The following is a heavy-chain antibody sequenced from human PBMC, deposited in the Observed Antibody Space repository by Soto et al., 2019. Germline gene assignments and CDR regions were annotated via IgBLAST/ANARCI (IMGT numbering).Heavy chain of an antibody. V-gene: IGHV1-8*01. J-gene: IGHJ4*02. CDR1: GYTFTSYD. D-gene: IGHD4-17*01. Sequence: ASVKVSCKASGYTFTSYDINWVRQATGQGLEWMGWMNPNSGNTGYAQKFQGRVTMTRNTSISTAYMELSSLRSEDTAVYYCAKDKVPDGAWDIDSWGRGTLVTVSS. CDR2: MNPNSGNT. CDR3: AKDKVPDGAWDIDS.